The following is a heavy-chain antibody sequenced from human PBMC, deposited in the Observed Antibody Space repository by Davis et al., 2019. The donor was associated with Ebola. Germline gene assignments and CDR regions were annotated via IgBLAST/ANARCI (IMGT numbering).Heavy chain of an antibody. CDR3: ARGWLRTGLDI. CDR1: GDSISSNIPA. J-gene: IGHJ3*02. Sequence: PSETLSLTCAISGDSISSNIPAWNWIRQSPSRGLEWLGRTYYTSKWFNHYAASVKSRTTINADTSKNEFSLQLNSVTPEDTAVYYCARGWLRTGLDIWGQGTMVIVSS. CDR2: TYYTSKWFN. D-gene: IGHD3/OR15-3a*01. V-gene: IGHV6-1*01.